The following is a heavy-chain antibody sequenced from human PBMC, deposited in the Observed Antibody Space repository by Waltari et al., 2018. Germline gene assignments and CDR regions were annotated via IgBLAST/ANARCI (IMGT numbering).Heavy chain of an antibody. CDR2: ISYNGRKM. Sequence: QVQLVESGGGVVQPGRSLRLSCEASEFTFSSYAMHWVRQAPGKGLEWVAVISYNGRKMYYVDSVKGRFTISRDNSKKTLYMQMNSLRAENTAVYYCARDYCDRTNCHGMDVWGQGTTVTVSS. CDR3: ARDYCDRTNCHGMDV. D-gene: IGHD3-22*01. CDR1: EFTFSSYA. V-gene: IGHV3-30*04. J-gene: IGHJ6*02.